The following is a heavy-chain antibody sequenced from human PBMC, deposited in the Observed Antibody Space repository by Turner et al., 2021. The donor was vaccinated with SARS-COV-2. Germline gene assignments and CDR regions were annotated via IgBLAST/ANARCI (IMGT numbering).Heavy chain of an antibody. CDR1: GGSITSGSSF. V-gene: IGHV4-61*02. CDR3: AKAVPGSGWFDP. D-gene: IGHD3-10*01. Sequence: QVKLQESGPGLLKPSQTLSLTCTVSGGSITSGSSFWTWIRQPAGRGLEWIGVLYFGGNTVGIPDYNPSLKSRVSISVDSSKNQFSWNVVAVIAVFIAVYHCAKAVPGSGWFDPWGQGSLVTVSS. CDR2: LYFGGNTVGIP. J-gene: IGHJ5*02.